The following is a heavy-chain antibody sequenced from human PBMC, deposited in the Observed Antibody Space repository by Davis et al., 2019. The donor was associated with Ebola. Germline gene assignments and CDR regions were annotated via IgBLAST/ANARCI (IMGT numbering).Heavy chain of an antibody. D-gene: IGHD6-25*01. CDR1: GFTFSSYA. CDR2: ISGGRYNT. V-gene: IGHV3-23*01. CDR3: TKDVRGFNRPVDC. J-gene: IGHJ4*02. Sequence: PGGSLRLSCAASGFTFSSYAMSWVRQAPGKGLVWVSSISGGRYNTYYADSVKGRFTISRDNSKNTLYLQMNSLRAEDTALYYCTKDVRGFNRPVDCWGQGTLVTVSS.